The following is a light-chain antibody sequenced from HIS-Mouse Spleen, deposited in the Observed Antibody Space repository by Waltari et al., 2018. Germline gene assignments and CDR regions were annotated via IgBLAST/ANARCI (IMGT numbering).Light chain of an antibody. V-gene: IGKV1-9*01. J-gene: IGKJ1*01. CDR2: AAS. CDR3: QQLNSYPPT. Sequence: DIQLTQSPSFLSASVGDRVTITCRASQGISSYLAWYQQKPGKAPKPLLYAASTLQSGVPSRFSGSGSGKEFTLTISSLQPEDFATYYCQQLNSYPPTFGQGTKVEIK. CDR1: QGISSY.